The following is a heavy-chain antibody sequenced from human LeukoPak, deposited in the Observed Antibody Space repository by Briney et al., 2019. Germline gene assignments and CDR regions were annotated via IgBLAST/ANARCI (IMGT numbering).Heavy chain of an antibody. CDR2: IRYDGSNK. Sequence: TGGSLRLSCAASGFTFSSYGMHWVRQAPGKGLEWVAFIRYDGSNKYYADSVKGRFTISRVNSKNTLYLQMNSLRAEDTAVYYCAKAAAIYYYYYMDVWGKGTTVTVSS. J-gene: IGHJ6*03. D-gene: IGHD2-2*01. CDR1: GFTFSSYG. V-gene: IGHV3-30*02. CDR3: AKAAAIYYYYYMDV.